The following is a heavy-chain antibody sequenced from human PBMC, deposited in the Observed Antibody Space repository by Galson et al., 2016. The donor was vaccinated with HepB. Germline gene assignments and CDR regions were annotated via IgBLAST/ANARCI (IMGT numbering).Heavy chain of an antibody. V-gene: IGHV1-3*01. CDR2: INAGDGNT. D-gene: IGHD1-26*01. J-gene: IGHJ5*02. Sequence: CKASGYTFTTYAMHWVRQAPGQRLEWMGWINAGDGNTKYSQKFQGRVTITRDTSASTAYMELSSLRSEDTAVYYCARDSGSPNWFDPWGQGTLVTVSS. CDR1: GYTFTTYA. CDR3: ARDSGSPNWFDP.